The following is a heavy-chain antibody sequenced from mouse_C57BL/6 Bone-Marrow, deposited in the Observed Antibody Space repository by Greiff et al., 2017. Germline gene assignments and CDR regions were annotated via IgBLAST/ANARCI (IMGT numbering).Heavy chain of an antibody. V-gene: IGHV1-39*01. D-gene: IGHD1-1*01. CDR3: AGSPSITAVVAYYFDY. Sequence: LVESGPELVKPGASVKISCKASGYSFTDYNMNWVKQSNGKSLEWIGVINPNYGTTSYNQKFKGKATLTVDQSSSTAYMQLNSLTSEDSAVYYCAGSPSITAVVAYYFDYWGQGTTLTVPS. J-gene: IGHJ2*01. CDR1: GYSFTDYN. CDR2: INPNYGTT.